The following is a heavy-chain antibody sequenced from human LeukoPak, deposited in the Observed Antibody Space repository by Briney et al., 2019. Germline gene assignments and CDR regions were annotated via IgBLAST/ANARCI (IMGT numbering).Heavy chain of an antibody. J-gene: IGHJ4*02. D-gene: IGHD3-10*01. V-gene: IGHV4-59*01. Sequence: PSETLSLTCTVSGGSISSYYWSWIRQPPGKGLEWLGYIYYSGSTNYNPSLKSRVTISVDTSKNQFSLKLRSVTAADTAVYYCARDRGSGSYDLSRWGQGTLVTVSS. CDR3: ARDRGSGSYDLSR. CDR2: IYYSGST. CDR1: GGSISSYY.